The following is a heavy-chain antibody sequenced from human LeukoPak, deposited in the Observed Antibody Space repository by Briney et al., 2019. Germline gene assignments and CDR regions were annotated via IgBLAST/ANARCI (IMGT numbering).Heavy chain of an antibody. Sequence: PGGSLRLSCPASGFTFSSYAMSWVRQAPGKGLEWVSAISGSGGSTYYADSVKGRSTISRDNSKNTLYLQMNSLRAEDTAVYYCAKDSRSSYDYWGQGTLVTVSS. V-gene: IGHV3-23*01. CDR1: GFTFSSYA. CDR2: ISGSGGST. CDR3: AKDSRSSYDY. D-gene: IGHD6-6*01. J-gene: IGHJ4*02.